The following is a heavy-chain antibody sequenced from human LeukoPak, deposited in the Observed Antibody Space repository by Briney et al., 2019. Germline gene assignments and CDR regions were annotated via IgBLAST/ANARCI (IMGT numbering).Heavy chain of an antibody. D-gene: IGHD5-24*01. CDR3: ARQSRDGYNFWY. Sequence: PSETLSLTCTVSGGSISSGGYYWYWIRQHPGKGLAWIGYIYYSGSTYYNPSLKSRVTISVDTSKNQFSLKLSSVTAADTAVYYCARQSRDGYNFWYWGQGTLVTVSS. J-gene: IGHJ4*02. CDR1: GGSISSGGYY. V-gene: IGHV4-31*03. CDR2: IYYSGST.